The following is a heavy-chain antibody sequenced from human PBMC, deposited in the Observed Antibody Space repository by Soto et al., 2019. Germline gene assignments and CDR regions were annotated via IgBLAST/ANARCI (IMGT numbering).Heavy chain of an antibody. CDR3: ARAYGSGSYPSDY. D-gene: IGHD3-10*01. CDR2: IYSGGDT. J-gene: IGHJ4*02. Sequence: EVHLVESGGGLVQPGGSLRLSCAASGFTVSSTYMGWVRQAPGKGLEWVSVIYSGGDTYYADSVKGRFTISRHSSKNTLYLQMNSLRTEDTAVYYCARAYGSGSYPSDYWGKGTQVTVSS. CDR1: GFTVSSTY. V-gene: IGHV3-53*04.